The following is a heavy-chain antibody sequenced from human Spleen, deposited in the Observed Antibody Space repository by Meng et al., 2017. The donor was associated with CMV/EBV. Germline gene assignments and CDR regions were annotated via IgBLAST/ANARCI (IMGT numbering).Heavy chain of an antibody. CDR2: VIPIFATP. V-gene: IGHV1-2*02. D-gene: IGHD2-2*01. CDR1: GYTFTGYD. Sequence: ASVKVSCKASGYTFTGYDINWVRQAPGQGLEWMGGVIPIFATPKYAQKFQGRVTMTRDTSISTAYMELSRLRSDDTAVYYCARDIVVVPAANYYYYYGMDVWGQGTTVTVSS. J-gene: IGHJ6*02. CDR3: ARDIVVVPAANYYYYYGMDV.